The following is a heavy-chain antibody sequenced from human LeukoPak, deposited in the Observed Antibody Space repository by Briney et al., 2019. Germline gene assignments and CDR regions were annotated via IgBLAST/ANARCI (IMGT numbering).Heavy chain of an antibody. CDR2: ISGSGGST. Sequence: PGGSLRLSCAASGFTFSSYAMSWVRQAPGKGLEWVSDISGSGGSTYYADSVKGRFTISRDNSKNTLYLQMNSLRAEDTAVYYCAKVASDYYDGSGYYSLGGDFDYWGQGTLVTVSS. CDR1: GFTFSSYA. J-gene: IGHJ4*02. V-gene: IGHV3-23*01. D-gene: IGHD3-22*01. CDR3: AKVASDYYDGSGYYSLGGDFDY.